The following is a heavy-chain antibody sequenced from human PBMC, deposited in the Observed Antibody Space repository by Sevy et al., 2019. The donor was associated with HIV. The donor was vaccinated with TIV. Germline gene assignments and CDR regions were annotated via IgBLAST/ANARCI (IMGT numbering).Heavy chain of an antibody. Sequence: ASVKVSCKASGGTFSSYAISWVRQAPGQGLEWTGGIIPIFGTANYAQKFQGRVTITADESTSTAYMELSSLRSEDTAVYYCARGYQPNIMSVVWFDPWGQGTLVTVSS. V-gene: IGHV1-69*13. CDR1: GGTFSSYA. CDR2: IIPIFGTA. CDR3: ARGYQPNIMSVVWFDP. D-gene: IGHD2-2*01. J-gene: IGHJ5*02.